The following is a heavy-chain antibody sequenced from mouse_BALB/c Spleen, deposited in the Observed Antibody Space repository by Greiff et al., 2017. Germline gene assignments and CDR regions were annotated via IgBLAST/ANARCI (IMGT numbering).Heavy chain of an antibody. J-gene: IGHJ3*01. Sequence: EVQLVESGGGLVQPGGSRKLSCAASGFTFSSFGMHWVRQAPEKGLEWVAYISSGSSTIYYADTVKGRFTISRDNPKNTLFLQMTSLRSEDTAMYCCARYGNCLFAYWGQGTLVTVSA. CDR3: ARYGNCLFAY. V-gene: IGHV5-17*02. CDR1: GFTFSSFG. CDR2: ISSGSSTI. D-gene: IGHD2-1*01.